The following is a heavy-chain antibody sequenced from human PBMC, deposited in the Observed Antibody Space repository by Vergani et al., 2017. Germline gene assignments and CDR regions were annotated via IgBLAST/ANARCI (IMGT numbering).Heavy chain of an antibody. V-gene: IGHV4-39*01. CDR1: GDSIISRSYY. Sequence: QMQLQESGPGLVKASETLSLTCTVSGDSIISRSYYWGWIRQPPGKGLEWIGSIYNSVNGDSSSSLKSRVTISADTSKNQFSLRLTSVTAADTAVYYCASGKYYSDSTSHFRGRYFDVWGRGTLVTVPS. CDR2: IYNSVNG. J-gene: IGHJ2*01. D-gene: IGHD3-16*01. CDR3: ASGKYYSDSTSHFRGRYFDV.